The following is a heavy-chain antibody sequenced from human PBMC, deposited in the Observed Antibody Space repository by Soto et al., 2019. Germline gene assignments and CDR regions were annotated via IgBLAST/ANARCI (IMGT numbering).Heavy chain of an antibody. D-gene: IGHD5-18*01. CDR3: ARDGGYSYGPFDY. J-gene: IGHJ4*02. Sequence: EVQLVESGGGLVQPGGSLRLSCAASGFTFSSYSMNWVRQAPGKGLEWVSYISSSSSTIYYADSVKGRFTISRDNAKNSLYLQMNSLRAEDTAVYYCARDGGYSYGPFDYWGQGNLVTVSS. CDR2: ISSSSSTI. V-gene: IGHV3-48*01. CDR1: GFTFSSYS.